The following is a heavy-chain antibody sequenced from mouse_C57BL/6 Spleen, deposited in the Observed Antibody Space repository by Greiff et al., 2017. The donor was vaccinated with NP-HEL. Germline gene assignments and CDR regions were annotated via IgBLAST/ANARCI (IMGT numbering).Heavy chain of an antibody. CDR2: ISDGGSYT. D-gene: IGHD2-3*01. CDR3: ARAPDGYSYYFDY. J-gene: IGHJ2*01. V-gene: IGHV5-4*03. Sequence: EVKLMESGGGLVKPGGSLKLSCAASGFTFSSYAMSWVRQTPEKRLEWVATISDGGSYTYYPDNVKGRFTISRDNAKNNLYLQMSHLKSEDTAMYYCARAPDGYSYYFDYWGQGTTLTVSS. CDR1: GFTFSSYA.